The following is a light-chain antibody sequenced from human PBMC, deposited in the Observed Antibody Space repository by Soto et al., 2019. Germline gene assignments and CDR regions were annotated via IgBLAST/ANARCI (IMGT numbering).Light chain of an antibody. CDR1: QSIGDS. CDR2: DVS. V-gene: IGKV1-5*01. CDR3: QQYNGYSRT. Sequence: DIQMTQSPSTLSASVVSRVTITCRASQSIGDSLAWYQQKPGKAPYLLISDVSSLERGVPSRFSGSGSGTEFTLTISSMQPDDFATFYCQQYNGYSRTFGQGTKVDIK. J-gene: IGKJ1*01.